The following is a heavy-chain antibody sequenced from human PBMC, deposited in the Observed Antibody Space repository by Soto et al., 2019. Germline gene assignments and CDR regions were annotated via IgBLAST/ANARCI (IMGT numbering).Heavy chain of an antibody. V-gene: IGHV3-48*04. Sequence: GGSLRLSCAASGFTFSSYSMNWVRQAPGKGLEWVSYISSSSSTIYYADSVKGRFTISRDNAKNSLYLQMNSLRAEDTAVYYCASTSIELTGDLGWYFDLWGRGTLVTVSS. CDR3: ASTSIELTGDLGWYFDL. D-gene: IGHD7-27*01. J-gene: IGHJ2*01. CDR1: GFTFSSYS. CDR2: ISSSSSTI.